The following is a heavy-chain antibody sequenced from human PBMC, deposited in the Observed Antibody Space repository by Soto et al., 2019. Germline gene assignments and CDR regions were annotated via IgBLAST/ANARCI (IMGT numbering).Heavy chain of an antibody. CDR3: ASWVVDIVVVVAATAYGMHV. J-gene: IGHJ6*02. D-gene: IGHD2-15*01. CDR2: IIPIFGTA. V-gene: IGHV1-69*13. CDR1: GGIFSSYA. Sequence: SVKVSCKASGGIFSSYAISWVRQAPGQGLEWMGGIIPIFGTANYAQKFQGRVTITADESTSTAYMELSSLRSEDTAVYYCASWVVDIVVVVAATAYGMHVWGQGTTVTVSS.